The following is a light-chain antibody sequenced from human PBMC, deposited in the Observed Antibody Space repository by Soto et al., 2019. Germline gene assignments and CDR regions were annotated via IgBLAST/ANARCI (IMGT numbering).Light chain of an antibody. V-gene: IGKV1-9*01. CDR2: AAS. CDR1: QGISSY. J-gene: IGKJ5*01. Sequence: DIQLTQSPSFLSASVGDRVTITCGASQGISSYLAWYQQKPGKAPKLLIYAASTLQSGVPSRFSGSGSGTEFTLTISSLQPEDFATYYCQQLNSYPVTFCQGTRLEN. CDR3: QQLNSYPVT.